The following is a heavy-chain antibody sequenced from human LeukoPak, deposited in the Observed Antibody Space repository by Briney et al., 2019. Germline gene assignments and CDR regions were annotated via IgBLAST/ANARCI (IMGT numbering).Heavy chain of an antibody. CDR3: AKISGSYYKIYYYYMDV. J-gene: IGHJ6*03. Sequence: GGSLRLSCAASGFTVSSNYMSWVRQAPGKGLEWVSAISGSGGSTYYADSVKGRFTISRDNSKNTLYLQMNSLRAEGTAVYYCAKISGSYYKIYYYYMDVWGKGTTVTVSS. CDR1: GFTVSSNY. V-gene: IGHV3-23*01. CDR2: ISGSGGST. D-gene: IGHD1-26*01.